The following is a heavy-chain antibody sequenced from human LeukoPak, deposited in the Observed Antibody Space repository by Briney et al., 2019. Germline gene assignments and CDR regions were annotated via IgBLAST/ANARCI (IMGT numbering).Heavy chain of an antibody. CDR2: TSSSDAGT. Sequence: GGSLRLFCAASGFTLSIYAMSWVRQAPGKGLEWVSATSSSDAGTYYADSVRGRFTISRDNSKNTLYLQMNSLRAEDAAVYYCAKAPVTSCRGAYCYPFDYWGQGTLVTVSS. CDR3: AKAPVTSCRGAYCYPFDY. J-gene: IGHJ4*02. CDR1: GFTLSIYA. V-gene: IGHV3-23*01. D-gene: IGHD2-21*01.